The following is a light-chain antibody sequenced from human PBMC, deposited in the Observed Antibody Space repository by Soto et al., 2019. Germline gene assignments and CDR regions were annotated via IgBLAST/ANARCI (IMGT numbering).Light chain of an antibody. Sequence: DIQMTQSPSTLSASVGDRVTITCRASQSISSWLAWYQQKPGKAPKLLISDASSLENGVRSRFSGDRSGTEFTLTINSLHPEDVATYFCQQFSSYWTFGQGTRVEIK. CDR3: QQFSSYWT. CDR1: QSISSW. V-gene: IGKV1-5*01. CDR2: DAS. J-gene: IGKJ1*01.